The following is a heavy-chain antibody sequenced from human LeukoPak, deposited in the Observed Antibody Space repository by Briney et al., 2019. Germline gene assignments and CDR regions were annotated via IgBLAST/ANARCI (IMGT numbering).Heavy chain of an antibody. V-gene: IGHV3-30*04. D-gene: IGHD2-2*02. J-gene: IGHJ4*02. CDR3: ARESGGNTPYYFDY. Sequence: GGSLRLSCAASGFTFSTYALHWVRQAPGKGLEWVAVISYDDGSNKYYADSVKGRFTISRDNSKNTLYLQMNGLRTEDTAVYYCARESGGNTPYYFDYWGQGTLVTVSS. CDR2: ISYDDGSNK. CDR1: GFTFSTYA.